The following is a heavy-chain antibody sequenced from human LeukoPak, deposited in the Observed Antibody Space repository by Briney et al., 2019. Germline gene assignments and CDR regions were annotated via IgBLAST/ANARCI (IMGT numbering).Heavy chain of an antibody. CDR2: IRYDATEK. Sequence: PGGSLRLSCATSGFAFNTYSLHWVRQSPSKGLEWVAFIRYDATEKHYTDSVKGRFTISRDNSKNTLYLQMNSLTAEDTAVYYCAKIRDSDGSYGDYWGQGTLVLVSS. J-gene: IGHJ4*02. CDR3: AKIRDSDGSYGDY. D-gene: IGHD6-19*01. V-gene: IGHV3-30*02. CDR1: GFAFNTYS.